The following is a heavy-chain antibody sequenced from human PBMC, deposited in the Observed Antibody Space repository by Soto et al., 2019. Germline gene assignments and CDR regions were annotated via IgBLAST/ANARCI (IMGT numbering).Heavy chain of an antibody. D-gene: IGHD1-1*01. J-gene: IGHJ6*02. CDR3: AKTTGAPYILHGLDS. Sequence: QVQLVQSGAEVKKPGSSVNVSCKASGGSFNSKAFSCLRQAPVHGLEWLGGIIPIVTSANYAQKFQGRVTITADESSSTIYMELSRLTPEDPAVYYCAKTTGAPYILHGLDSGGPGTTVTFPS. V-gene: IGHV1-69*01. CDR2: IIPIVTSA. CDR1: GGSFNSKA.